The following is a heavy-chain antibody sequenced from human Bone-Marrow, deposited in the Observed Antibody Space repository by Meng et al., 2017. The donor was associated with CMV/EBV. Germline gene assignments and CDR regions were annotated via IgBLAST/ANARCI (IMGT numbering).Heavy chain of an antibody. CDR2: MNPNSGNT. Sequence: ASVKVSCKASGYTFTSYDINWVRQATGQGLEWMGWMNPNSGNTGYAQKFQGRVTMTRNTSISTAYMELSSLRAEDTAVYYCARAGGNSIYWYFDLWGRGTLVTVSS. D-gene: IGHD4-23*01. V-gene: IGHV1-8*01. J-gene: IGHJ2*01. CDR1: GYTFTSYD. CDR3: ARAGGNSIYWYFDL.